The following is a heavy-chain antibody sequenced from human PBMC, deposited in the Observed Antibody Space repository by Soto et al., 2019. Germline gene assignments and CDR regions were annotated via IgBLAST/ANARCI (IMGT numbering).Heavy chain of an antibody. CDR2: ISWNSGSI. V-gene: IGHV3-9*01. D-gene: IGHD3-9*01. Sequence: EVQLVESGGGLVQPGRSLRLSCAASGFTFDDYAMHWVRQAPGKGLEWVSGISWNSGSIGYADSVKGRFTISRDNAKNSLYRQMNSLRAEDTALYYCAKPSGYDILTGYYTRGMVPTNGYYFDYWGQGTLVTVSS. CDR3: AKPSGYDILTGYYTRGMVPTNGYYFDY. CDR1: GFTFDDYA. J-gene: IGHJ4*02.